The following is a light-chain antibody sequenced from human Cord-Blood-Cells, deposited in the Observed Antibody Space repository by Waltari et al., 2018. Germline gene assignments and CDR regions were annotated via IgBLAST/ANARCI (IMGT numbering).Light chain of an antibody. J-gene: IGLJ2*01. CDR2: EVS. Sequence: QSALTQPPSASGSPGQSVTISCTGTSSDVGGYNYVSWYQQHPGKAPKLMIYEVSKRPSGVPDRCSSSRSGNTASLTVSGLQAEDEADYYCSSYAGSNNVVFGGGTKLTVL. V-gene: IGLV2-8*01. CDR1: SSDVGGYNY. CDR3: SSYAGSNNVV.